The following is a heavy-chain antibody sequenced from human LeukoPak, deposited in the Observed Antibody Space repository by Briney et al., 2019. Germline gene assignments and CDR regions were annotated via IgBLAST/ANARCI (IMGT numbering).Heavy chain of an antibody. V-gene: IGHV3-23*01. J-gene: IGHJ4*02. Sequence: GGSLRLSCAASGFTFSSHGMSWVRQAPGKGLEWVSTISGSGDNTYYADSVKGRFTISRDNAKNSLYLQMNSLRAEDTAVYYCARDIGDYYDSSGYLDYWGQGTLVTVSS. CDR3: ARDIGDYYDSSGYLDY. D-gene: IGHD3-22*01. CDR2: ISGSGDNT. CDR1: GFTFSSHG.